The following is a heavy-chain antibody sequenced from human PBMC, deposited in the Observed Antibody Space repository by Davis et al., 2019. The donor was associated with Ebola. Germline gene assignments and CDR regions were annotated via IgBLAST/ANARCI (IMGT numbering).Heavy chain of an antibody. CDR3: ARGSSKAYYYYGMDV. V-gene: IGHV1-3*01. CDR2: INAGNGNT. J-gene: IGHJ6*02. Sequence: AASVKVSCKASGYTFTSYAMHWVRQAPGQRLEWMGWINAGNGNTKYSQKFQGRVTITRDTSASTDYMELSSLRSEDTAVYYCARGSSKAYYYYGMDVWGQGTTVTVSS. D-gene: IGHD6-6*01. CDR1: GYTFTSYA.